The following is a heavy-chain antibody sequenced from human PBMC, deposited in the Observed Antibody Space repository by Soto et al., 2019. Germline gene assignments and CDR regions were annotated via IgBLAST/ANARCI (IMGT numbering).Heavy chain of an antibody. J-gene: IGHJ6*03. Sequence: QVQLVQSGAEVNKPGSSVRISCASSGATFNDYTFTWVRLAPGQGLAWLGRVIPLLDASQYAEQFQDRVTITADRSTCTVYMELSRLKSEEAAIYYCVSGKSRMPQDSMGFYYSMYVWGKGDPVTVSS. CDR2: VIPLLDAS. V-gene: IGHV1-69*08. CDR3: VSGKSRMPQDSMGFYYSMYV. D-gene: IGHD2-15*01. CDR1: GATFNDYT.